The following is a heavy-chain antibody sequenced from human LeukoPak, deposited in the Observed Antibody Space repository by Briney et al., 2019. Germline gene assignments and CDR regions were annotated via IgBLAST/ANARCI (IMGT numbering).Heavy chain of an antibody. CDR3: VRHRGGSGYSDLDAFEI. V-gene: IGHV4-39*01. D-gene: IGHD6-25*01. CDR2: IDYTGST. J-gene: IGHJ3*02. Sequence: SETLSLTCSVSGGFIIRSSYYWGWIRQTPGKGLEWIASIDYTGSTYYDPSLESRVTISVDTSKNQFSLKLSSVTAADMGVHYCVRHRGGSGYSDLDAFEIWGQGTMVTVSS. CDR1: GGFIIRSSYY.